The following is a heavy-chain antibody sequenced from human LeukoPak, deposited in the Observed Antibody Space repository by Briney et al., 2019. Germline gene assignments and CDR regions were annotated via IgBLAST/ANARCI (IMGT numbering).Heavy chain of an antibody. CDR2: VFYRGST. CDR3: ARFRYDRSGYYYVFDY. J-gene: IGHJ4*02. Sequence: PSETLSLICTVSGGSISSNYLSWIRQPPGKGLEWIGYVFYRGSTNYNPSLKSRVTISVDTPKNQFSLKLSSVTAADTAMYYCARFRYDRSGYYYVFDYWGQGTLVTVSS. D-gene: IGHD3-22*01. CDR1: GGSISSNY. V-gene: IGHV4-59*01.